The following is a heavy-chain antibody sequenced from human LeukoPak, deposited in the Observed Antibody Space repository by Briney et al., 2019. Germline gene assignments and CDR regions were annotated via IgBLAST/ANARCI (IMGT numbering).Heavy chain of an antibody. CDR1: GDTFSSYY. J-gene: IGHJ5*02. V-gene: IGHV1-46*01. CDR3: ARDNSVEDTAWWFDP. D-gene: IGHD4-23*01. Sequence: GASVKVSCKASGDTFSSYYVHWVRQAPGQGLEWMGIINPSGGSTSYAQKFQGRVTMTRDMSTSTDYMELSSLRSEDTAVYYCARDNSVEDTAWWFDPWGQGTLVTVSS. CDR2: INPSGGST.